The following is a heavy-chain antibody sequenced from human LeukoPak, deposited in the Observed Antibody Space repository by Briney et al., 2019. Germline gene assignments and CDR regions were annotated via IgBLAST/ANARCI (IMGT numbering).Heavy chain of an antibody. V-gene: IGHV3-23*01. CDR3: ARENLEYGDYAIDY. Sequence: GGSLRLSCAASGFTFSNYAMSWVRQAPGKGLEWVSVISGSGGSTDYADSVKGRFTMSRENGENSVYLQLNSLRAGDTAVYFCARENLEYGDYAIDYWGQGILVTVSS. J-gene: IGHJ4*02. D-gene: IGHD4-17*01. CDR1: GFTFSNYA. CDR2: ISGSGGST.